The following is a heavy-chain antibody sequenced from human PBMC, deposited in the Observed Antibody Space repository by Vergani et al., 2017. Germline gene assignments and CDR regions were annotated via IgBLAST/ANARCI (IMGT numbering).Heavy chain of an antibody. V-gene: IGHV3-7*03. CDR3: ASAPNVQLERTKYAFDI. CDR2: IKQDGSEK. J-gene: IGHJ3*02. Sequence: EVQLVESGGGLVQPGGSLRLSCAASGFTFSSYWMSWVRQAPGKGLEWVANIKQDGSEKYYVDSVKGRFTISRDNAKNSLYLQMNSLRAEDTAVYYCASAPNVQLERTKYAFDIWGQGTMVTVSS. D-gene: IGHD1-1*01. CDR1: GFTFSSYW.